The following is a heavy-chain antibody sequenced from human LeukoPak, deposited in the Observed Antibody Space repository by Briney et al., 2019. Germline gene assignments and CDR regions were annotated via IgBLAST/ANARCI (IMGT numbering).Heavy chain of an antibody. CDR1: GYSFTTYW. Sequence: PGESLKISCKGSGYSFTTYWIAWVRQMPGKGLEWMGMIYPGDSDTRYSPSFQGQVTISADKSIGTAYLQWSSLKASDTAMYYCTRGPTMSPFYFWGQGTMVTVSS. V-gene: IGHV5-51*01. D-gene: IGHD5-12*01. CDR3: TRGPTMSPFYF. J-gene: IGHJ3*01. CDR2: IYPGDSDT.